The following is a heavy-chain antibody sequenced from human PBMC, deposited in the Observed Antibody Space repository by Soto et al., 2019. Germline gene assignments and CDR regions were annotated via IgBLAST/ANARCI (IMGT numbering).Heavy chain of an antibody. CDR1: GFTVSSNY. V-gene: IGHV3-53*01. CDR2: IYSGGST. Sequence: EVQLVESGGGLIQPGGSLRLSCAASGFTVSSNYMSWVRQAPGKGLEWGSVIYSGGSTYYAGSVKGRFTISRDNYKNTLYLQMNSLRSEDTAVYYCARDRVESDCPEYFQHWGQGTLVTVSS. CDR3: ARDRVESDCPEYFQH. D-gene: IGHD2-21*01. J-gene: IGHJ1*01.